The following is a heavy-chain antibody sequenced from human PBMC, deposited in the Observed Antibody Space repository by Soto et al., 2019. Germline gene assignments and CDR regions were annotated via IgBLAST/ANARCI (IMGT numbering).Heavy chain of an antibody. CDR2: INPNSGGT. V-gene: IGHV1-2*02. Sequence: VASVKVSCKAAGYTFTGYYMHWVRQAPGQGLEWMGWINPNSGGTNYAQTFQGRVTMTRDTSISTAYMELSRLRSDDTAVYYCANRAQDYWGQGTLVTVSS. CDR3: ANRAQDY. J-gene: IGHJ4*02. CDR1: GYTFTGYY.